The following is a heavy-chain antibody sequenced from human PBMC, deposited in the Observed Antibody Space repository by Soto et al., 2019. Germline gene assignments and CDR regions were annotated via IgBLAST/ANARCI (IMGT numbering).Heavy chain of an antibody. CDR2: MNPNSGNT. CDR3: ARRPGDRSGYYYEVLALDL. D-gene: IGHD3-22*01. J-gene: IGHJ3*01. V-gene: IGHV1-8*01. CDR1: GYTFTSYD. Sequence: QVQLVQSGAEVKKPGASVKVSCKASGYTFTSYDINWVRQATGQGLEWMGWMNPNSGNTGYAQKFQGGHGLSNNNPISTLDMELNSLRSEDTAVYDCARRPGDRSGYYYEVLALDLRGQGT.